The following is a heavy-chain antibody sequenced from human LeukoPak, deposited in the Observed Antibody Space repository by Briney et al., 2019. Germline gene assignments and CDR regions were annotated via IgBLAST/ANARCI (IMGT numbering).Heavy chain of an antibody. J-gene: IGHJ4*02. CDR2: INTDGSST. D-gene: IGHD6-13*01. CDR3: AVLAATDSNDY. Sequence: GGSLRLSCAASGFIFSSYWMHWVRHAPGKGLAWVSRINTDGSSTSYADSVKGRFTISRDNAKNTLYLQMNSLRAEDTAVYYCAVLAATDSNDYWGQGTLVTVSS. CDR1: GFIFSSYW. V-gene: IGHV3-74*01.